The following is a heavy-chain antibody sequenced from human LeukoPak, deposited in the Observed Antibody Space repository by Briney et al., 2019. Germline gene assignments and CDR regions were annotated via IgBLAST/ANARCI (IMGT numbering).Heavy chain of an antibody. CDR3: AKGGSYYDSRLDY. J-gene: IGHJ4*02. V-gene: IGHV3-30*18. CDR2: ISYDGNNK. CDR1: GFTFRSYG. D-gene: IGHD3-22*01. Sequence: GGSLRLSCAASGFTFRSYGMHWVRQAPGKGLEWVALISYDGNNKYYADSVKGRFTISRDNSKNTLYLQMNSLRAEDTAVYYCAKGGSYYDSRLDYWGQGTLVTVSS.